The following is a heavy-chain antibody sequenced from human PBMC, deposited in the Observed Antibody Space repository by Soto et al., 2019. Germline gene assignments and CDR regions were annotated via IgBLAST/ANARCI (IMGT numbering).Heavy chain of an antibody. CDR2: VRRGDSTY. J-gene: IGHJ3*02. CDR1: GIRSFPYYY. Sequence: PVVTLRLSCKASGIRSFPYYYMSWIRQGPGKGLECSSYVRRGDSTYSQCGEYVRDRFTMARDNAQESVYLQIDNLRADDTARYYGPTPMGTAPFFGIWGQGTKVSV. D-gene: IGHD1-1*01. V-gene: IGHV3-11*04. CDR3: PTPMGTAPFFGI.